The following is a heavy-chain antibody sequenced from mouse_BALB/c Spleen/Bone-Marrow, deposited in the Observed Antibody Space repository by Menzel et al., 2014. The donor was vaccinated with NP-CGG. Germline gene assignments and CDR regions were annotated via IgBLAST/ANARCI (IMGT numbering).Heavy chain of an antibody. D-gene: IGHD4-1*02. J-gene: IGHJ2*01. Sequence: EVKVVESGGGLVKPGGSLKLSCAASGFTFSTYAMSWVRQTPEKRLEWVASISNGGSTYYQDSVKGRFTISGDNARNILYLQMSSLRSEDTAMYYCARAPQLLYYFDYWGQGTTLTVSS. V-gene: IGHV5-6-5*01. CDR1: GFTFSTYA. CDR2: ISNGGST. CDR3: ARAPQLLYYFDY.